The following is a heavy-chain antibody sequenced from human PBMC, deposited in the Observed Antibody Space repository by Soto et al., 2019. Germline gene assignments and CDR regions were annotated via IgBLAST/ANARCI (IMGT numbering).Heavy chain of an antibody. Sequence: NPSETLSLTCTVSGGSISSYYWSWIRQPAGKGLEWIGRIYTSGSTNYNPSLKSRVTMSVDTSKNQFSLKLGSVTAADTAVYYCARDPNRYYDKYYFDYWGQGTLVTVSS. CDR3: ARDPNRYYDKYYFDY. CDR1: GGSISSYY. J-gene: IGHJ4*02. D-gene: IGHD3-9*01. V-gene: IGHV4-4*07. CDR2: IYTSGST.